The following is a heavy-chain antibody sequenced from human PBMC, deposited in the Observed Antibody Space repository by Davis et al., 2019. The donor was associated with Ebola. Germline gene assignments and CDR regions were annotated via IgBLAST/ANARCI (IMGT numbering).Heavy chain of an antibody. CDR1: GFTSGRYA. D-gene: IGHD3-16*01. V-gene: IGHV3-23*01. CDR3: AKDPPSYGLWYFDY. Sequence: GESLKISCAASGFTSGRYAMSWVRQAPGKGLEWVAAITDTCGRPHYPDSVNGRFTISSDNPNNMLYLQMNSLRAEDTAVYYCAKDPPSYGLWYFDYWGQGTLVTVSS. CDR2: ITDTCGRP. J-gene: IGHJ4*02.